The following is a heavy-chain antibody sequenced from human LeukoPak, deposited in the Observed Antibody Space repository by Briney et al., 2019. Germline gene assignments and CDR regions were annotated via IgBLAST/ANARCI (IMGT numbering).Heavy chain of an antibody. Sequence: GASVKVSCKASGYTFTGYYMHWVRQAPGQGLEWMGWINPNSGGTNYAQKFQGRVTMTRDTSISTAYMELSRLRSDDTAVHYCARDVTYSSGWYHWFDPWRQGTLVTVSS. CDR3: ARDVTYSSGWYHWFDP. V-gene: IGHV1-2*02. J-gene: IGHJ5*02. CDR2: INPNSGGT. CDR1: GYTFTGYY. D-gene: IGHD6-19*01.